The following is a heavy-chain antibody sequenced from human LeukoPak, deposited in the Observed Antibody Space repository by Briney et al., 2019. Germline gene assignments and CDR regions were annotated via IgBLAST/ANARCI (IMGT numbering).Heavy chain of an antibody. J-gene: IGHJ4*02. CDR3: ASLLSARGYTYGSTVY. D-gene: IGHD5-18*01. CDR1: GYPFDNYY. CDR2: INPKSGVT. Sequence: ASVKVSCKASGYPFDNYYMHWVRQAPGQGLEWMVWINPKSGVTNYAQKSEGRVTMATDTGRTTAYMELSRLRSDDTAIYYCASLLSARGYTYGSTVYWGQGTLVTVS. V-gene: IGHV1-2*02.